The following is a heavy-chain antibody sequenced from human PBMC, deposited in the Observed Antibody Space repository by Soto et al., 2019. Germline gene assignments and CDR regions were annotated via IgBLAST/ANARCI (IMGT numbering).Heavy chain of an antibody. Sequence: SENLSLRCTVPGGSISSSSYSWAWIRQPPGKGLEWIASIYYIGSTSYNPSLKSRVTISVDTSKNQFSLKLSSVTAADTAVYYCARHYDILTGYYWAWFDPWGQGTLVTVS. V-gene: IGHV4-39*01. J-gene: IGHJ5*02. CDR3: ARHYDILTGYYWAWFDP. D-gene: IGHD3-9*01. CDR1: GGSISSSSYS. CDR2: IYYIGST.